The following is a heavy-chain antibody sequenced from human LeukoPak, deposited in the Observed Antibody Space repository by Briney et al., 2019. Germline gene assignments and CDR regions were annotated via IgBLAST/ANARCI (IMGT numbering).Heavy chain of an antibody. CDR2: ISGSGSGT. V-gene: IGHV3-23*01. J-gene: IGHJ4*02. CDR3: AKGGVAAAGTSFYFDY. CDR1: GFTFSSYA. Sequence: GGSLRLSCAASGFTFSSYAMSWVRQAPGKGLEWVSGISGSGSGTYYPDSVKGRFTISRDNSKNTLYPQMNSLRAEDTAVYYCAKGGVAAAGTSFYFDYWGQGTLVTVSS. D-gene: IGHD6-13*01.